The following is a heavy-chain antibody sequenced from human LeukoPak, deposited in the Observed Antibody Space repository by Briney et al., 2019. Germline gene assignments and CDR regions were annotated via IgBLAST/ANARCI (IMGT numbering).Heavy chain of an antibody. V-gene: IGHV1-8*01. CDR3: ARKEYSSPSDY. CDR1: GYTLTSYD. Sequence: GASVKVSCKASGYTLTSYDINWVRQATGQGLEWMGWMNPKSGNTGYAQKFQGRVTMTRNTSISTAYMELSSLTSEDTAVYYCARKEYSSPSDYWGQGTLVTVSS. D-gene: IGHD6-13*01. J-gene: IGHJ4*02. CDR2: MNPKSGNT.